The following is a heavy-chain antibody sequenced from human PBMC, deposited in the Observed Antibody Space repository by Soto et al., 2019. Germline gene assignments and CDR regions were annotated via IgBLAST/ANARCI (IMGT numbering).Heavy chain of an antibody. V-gene: IGHV3-23*01. D-gene: IGHD5-12*01. Sequence: PGGSLRLSCAASGFTFSSYAMSWVRQAPGKGLEWVSAISGSGGSTYYADSVKGRFTISRDNSKNTLYPQMNSLRAEDTAVYYCAKEGGYEVIHYYMDVWGKGTTVTVSS. CDR2: ISGSGGST. J-gene: IGHJ6*03. CDR3: AKEGGYEVIHYYMDV. CDR1: GFTFSSYA.